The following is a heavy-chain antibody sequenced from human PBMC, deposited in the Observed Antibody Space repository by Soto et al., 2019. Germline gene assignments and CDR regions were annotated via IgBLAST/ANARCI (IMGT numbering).Heavy chain of an antibody. V-gene: IGHV3-23*01. J-gene: IGHJ4*02. CDR3: AKDRGPSMDADY. Sequence: PRGSLRLSCAASGFTFSSYAMSWVRQAPGKGLEWVSAISGSGGSTYYADSVKGRFTISRDNSKNTLYLQMNSLRAEDTAVYYCAKDRGPSMDADYWGKGPLVTVSS. CDR2: ISGSGGST. D-gene: IGHD3-16*01. CDR1: GFTFSSYA.